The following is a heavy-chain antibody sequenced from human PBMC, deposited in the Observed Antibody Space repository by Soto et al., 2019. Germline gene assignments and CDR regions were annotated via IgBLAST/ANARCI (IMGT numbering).Heavy chain of an antibody. CDR3: ARGTFTTYYYDSSGNLGFDY. Sequence: PSETLSLTCTVSGGSISSGGYYWSWIRQHPGKGLEWIGYIYYSGSTYYNPSLKSRVTISVDTSKNQFSLKLSSVTAADTAVYYCARGTFTTYYYDSSGNLGFDYWGQGTLVTVSS. J-gene: IGHJ4*02. V-gene: IGHV4-31*03. CDR1: GGSISSGGYY. CDR2: IYYSGST. D-gene: IGHD3-22*01.